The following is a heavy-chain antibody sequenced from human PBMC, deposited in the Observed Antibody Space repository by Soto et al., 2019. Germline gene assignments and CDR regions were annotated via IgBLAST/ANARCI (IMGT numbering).Heavy chain of an antibody. Sequence: QVQLVQSGAEVKKPGASVKVSCKASGYTFTSYGISWVRQAPGQGLEWMGWISAYNGNKKYAQKFQARVTMTTETPTSTAYMELRGLRSDDSAVYYCARYLNRGLAAGGGQGALVPVSS. CDR3: ARYLNRGLAAG. J-gene: IGHJ4*02. D-gene: IGHD6-13*01. CDR2: ISAYNGNK. CDR1: GYTFTSYG. V-gene: IGHV1-18*01.